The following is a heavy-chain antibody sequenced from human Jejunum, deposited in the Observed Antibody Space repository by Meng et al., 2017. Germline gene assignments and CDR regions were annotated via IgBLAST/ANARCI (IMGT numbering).Heavy chain of an antibody. CDR1: GFTLSSHA. V-gene: IGHV3-23*01. CDR3: AKSGYSTSRFDP. Sequence: EVGVMGAGGGLVQPGGSLRPSCAASGFTLSSHAMSWVRQAPGKGLDWVSGISGSGSTYYADSVKGRFTISRDNSKNTLYLQMNSLRAEDTAVYYCAKSGYSTSRFDPWGQGTLVTVSS. CDR2: ISGSGST. D-gene: IGHD6-13*01. J-gene: IGHJ5*02.